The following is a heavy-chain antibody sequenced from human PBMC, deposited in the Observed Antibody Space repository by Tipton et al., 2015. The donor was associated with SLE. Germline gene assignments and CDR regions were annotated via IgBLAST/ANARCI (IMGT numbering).Heavy chain of an antibody. Sequence: SLRLSCAASGFTFSSYSMNWVRQAPGKGLEWVSSISSSSSYIYYADSVKGRFTISRDNYKNMLCLQMSSLRAEDTAVYYCATVGSLDAFDIWGQGTMVTVSS. J-gene: IGHJ3*02. CDR2: ISSSSSYI. D-gene: IGHD3-10*01. CDR3: ATVGSLDAFDI. CDR1: GFTFSSYS. V-gene: IGHV3-21*01.